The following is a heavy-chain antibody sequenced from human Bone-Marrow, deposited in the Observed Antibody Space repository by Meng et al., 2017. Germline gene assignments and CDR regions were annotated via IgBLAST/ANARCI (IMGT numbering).Heavy chain of an antibody. Sequence: GESLKISCAGSGFTFSSYWMHWVRQGPGKGLVWVSHINTAGTTTTYADSVKGRFTISRDNAKNTLYLQMNSLRAEDTAVYYCARDLDPGIFDYWGQGTLVTVSS. V-gene: IGHV3-74*01. CDR1: GFTFSSYW. CDR2: INTAGTTT. CDR3: ARDLDPGIFDY. J-gene: IGHJ4*02. D-gene: IGHD1-26*01.